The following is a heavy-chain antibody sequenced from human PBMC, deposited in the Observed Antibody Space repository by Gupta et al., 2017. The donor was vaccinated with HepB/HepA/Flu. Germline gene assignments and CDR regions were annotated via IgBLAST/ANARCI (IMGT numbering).Heavy chain of an antibody. V-gene: IGHV4-30-4*01. J-gene: IGHJ6*02. Sequence: QVQLQESGPGLVKPSQTLSLTCTVSGGSISSGDYYWSWIRQPPGKGLEWIGYIYYSGSTYYNPSLKRRVTISVDTSKNQFSLKLSSGTAADTAVYYCARDFTMVLGGSTQYYGMDVWVQGSTVTIYS. CDR2: IYYSGST. D-gene: IGHD3-10*01. CDR1: GGSISSGDYY. CDR3: ARDFTMVLGGSTQYYGMDV.